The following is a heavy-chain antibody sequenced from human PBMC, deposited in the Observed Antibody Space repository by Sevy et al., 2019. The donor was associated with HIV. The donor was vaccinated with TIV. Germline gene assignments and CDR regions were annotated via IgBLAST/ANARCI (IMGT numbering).Heavy chain of an antibody. J-gene: IGHJ6*02. V-gene: IGHV1-69*13. CDR3: ARGYCSSTSCYGYTYYYYGMDV. D-gene: IGHD2-2*01. CDR1: GGTFSSYA. CDR2: IIPIFGTA. Sequence: ASVKVSCKASGGTFSSYAISWVRQAPGQWLEWMGGIIPIFGTANYAQKFQGRVTITADESTSTAYMELSSLRSEDTAVYYCARGYCSSTSCYGYTYYYYGMDVWGQGTTVTVSS.